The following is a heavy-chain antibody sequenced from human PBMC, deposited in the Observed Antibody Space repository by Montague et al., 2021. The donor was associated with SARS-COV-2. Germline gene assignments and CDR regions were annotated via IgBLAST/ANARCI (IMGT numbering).Heavy chain of an antibody. CDR2: ISSSGGI. CDR1: GSISGYY. Sequence: SETLSPTCTVSGSISGYYWAWIRQSAGEGLEWIGRISSSGGIDYNASLKSRVTMSLDTSKIQLSLKLSSVTAADTAVYYCARQYIGYNRRFDYWGQGALVTVSP. CDR3: ARQYIGYNRRFDY. J-gene: IGHJ4*02. V-gene: IGHV4-4*07. D-gene: IGHD5-12*01.